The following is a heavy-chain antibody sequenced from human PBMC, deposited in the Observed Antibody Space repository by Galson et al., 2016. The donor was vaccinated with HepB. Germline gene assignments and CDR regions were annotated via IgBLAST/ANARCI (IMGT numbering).Heavy chain of an antibody. J-gene: IGHJ4*02. CDR2: IRSKTHSSAT. CDR3: SSRDFTHYGVDY. V-gene: IGHV3-73*01. CDR1: GFIFSGSV. Sequence: SLRLSCAGSGFIFSGSVMHWVRQASGKGLDWVGRIRSKTHSSATAYATSVEGRFTIPSDDSKNTTYLLMNSLKTEDTAVYYCSSRDFTHYGVDYWGLGTLVIVSS. D-gene: IGHD3-16*01.